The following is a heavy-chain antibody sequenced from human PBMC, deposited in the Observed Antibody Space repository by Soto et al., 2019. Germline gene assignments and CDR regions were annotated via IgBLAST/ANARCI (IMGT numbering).Heavy chain of an antibody. CDR1: GFIFSSYG. CDR3: AKDRMGAGVRSYFDY. J-gene: IGHJ4*02. V-gene: IGHV3-30*18. CDR2: IIYDGSSK. Sequence: QVQLVESGGGVVQPGRSLRLSCAASGFIFSSYGMHWVRQAPGKGLEWVAVIIYDGSSKYYADSVKGRFTISRDNSKSTLYLQMISLGAEDTAVYYCAKDRMGAGVRSYFDYWGQGTLVTVSS. D-gene: IGHD3-10*01.